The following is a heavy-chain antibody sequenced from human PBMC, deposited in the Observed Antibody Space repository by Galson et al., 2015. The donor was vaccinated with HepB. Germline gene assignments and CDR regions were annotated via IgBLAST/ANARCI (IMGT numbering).Heavy chain of an antibody. CDR3: ADLDY. CDR1: GFTFSSYD. J-gene: IGHJ4*02. V-gene: IGHV3-30*03. CDR2: ISYDGSNK. Sequence: SLRLSCAASGFTFSSYDMHWVRQAPGKGLEWVAVISYDGSNKYYADSVKGRFTISRDNSKNTLYLQMNSLRAEDTAVYYCADLDYWGQGTLVTVSS.